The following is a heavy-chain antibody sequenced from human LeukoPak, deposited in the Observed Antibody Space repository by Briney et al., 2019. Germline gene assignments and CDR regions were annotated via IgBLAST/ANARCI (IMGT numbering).Heavy chain of an antibody. Sequence: PGGSLRLSCEASGFTFSDYYMSWIRQAPGKGLEWVANIKQDGSERYYVDSVKGRFTISRDNAKDSLYLQMNSLRAEDTAVYYCARVMYTIGWHWRGMDVWGQGTTVTVSS. V-gene: IGHV3-7*05. CDR3: ARVMYTIGWHWRGMDV. D-gene: IGHD6-19*01. J-gene: IGHJ6*02. CDR1: GFTFSDYY. CDR2: IKQDGSER.